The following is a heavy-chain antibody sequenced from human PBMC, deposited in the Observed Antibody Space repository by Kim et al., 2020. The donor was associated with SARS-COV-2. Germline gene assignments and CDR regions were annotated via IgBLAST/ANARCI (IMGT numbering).Heavy chain of an antibody. Sequence: ASVKVSCKASGYTFTTYPIHWVRQAPGQSLEWMGWIFAGNGDTKYSQKFQGRVTLSRDTSASTAYMEVSSLTSEDTAVYFCVGNPAGTPLFDYWGPGSLVTVSS. D-gene: IGHD6-19*01. CDR1: GYTFTTYP. J-gene: IGHJ4*02. V-gene: IGHV1-3*01. CDR2: IFAGNGDT. CDR3: VGNPAGTPLFDY.